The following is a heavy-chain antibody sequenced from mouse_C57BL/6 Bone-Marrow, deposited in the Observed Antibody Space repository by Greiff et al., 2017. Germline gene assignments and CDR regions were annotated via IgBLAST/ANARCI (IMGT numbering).Heavy chain of an antibody. CDR2: IYPRSGNT. J-gene: IGHJ1*03. V-gene: IGHV1-81*01. CDR3: TRARYWYFDV. Sequence: QVQLQQSGAELVRPGASVKLSCKASGYTFTSYGISWVKQRPGQGLEWIGEIYPRSGNTYYNEKFKGKATLTADKSSSTAYMGLRSLTSEDSAVYFCTRARYWYFDVWGTGTTVTVSS. CDR1: GYTFTSYG.